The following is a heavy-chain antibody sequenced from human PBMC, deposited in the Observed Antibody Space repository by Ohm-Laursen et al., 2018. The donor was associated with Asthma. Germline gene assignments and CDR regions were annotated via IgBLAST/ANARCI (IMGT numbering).Heavy chain of an antibody. J-gene: IGHJ4*02. D-gene: IGHD6-13*01. CDR2: ISYDGSEI. Sequence: SLRLSCAASGFNFSPCGMHWVRQAPGKGLEWVAVISYDGSEIFYADSVKGRFTISRDNSKNTLYLQMNSLRTEDTAVYYCVREVPGSSWNFDYWGQGTLVSVSS. CDR3: VREVPGSSWNFDY. CDR1: GFNFSPCG. V-gene: IGHV3-30*03.